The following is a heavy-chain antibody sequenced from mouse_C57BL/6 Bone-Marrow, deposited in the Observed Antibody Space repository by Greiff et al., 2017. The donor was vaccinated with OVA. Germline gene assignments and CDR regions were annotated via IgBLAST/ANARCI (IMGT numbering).Heavy chain of an antibody. Sequence: EVNLVESGGGLVKPGGSLKLSCAASGFTFSSYAMSWVRQTPEKRLEWVATISDGGSYTYYPDNVKGRFTISRDNAKNNLYLQMSHLKSEDTAMYYCARDRRYYYGSSYDWYFDVWGTGTTVTVSS. CDR2: ISDGGSYT. V-gene: IGHV5-4*01. D-gene: IGHD1-1*01. CDR3: ARDRRYYYGSSYDWYFDV. J-gene: IGHJ1*03. CDR1: GFTFSSYA.